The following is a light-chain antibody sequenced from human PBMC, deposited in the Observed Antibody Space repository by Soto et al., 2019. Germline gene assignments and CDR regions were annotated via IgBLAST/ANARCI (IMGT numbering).Light chain of an antibody. CDR2: AAS. J-gene: IGKJ1*01. Sequence: AIRMTQSPSSLSASTGDRVTITCRASQGISSYLAWYQQEPGKAPKLLIYAASTLQSGVPSRFSGSGSGTDFTLTISCLQSEDFATYYCQQYYSYPPWTFGQGTKVDIK. V-gene: IGKV1-8*01. CDR3: QQYYSYPPWT. CDR1: QGISSY.